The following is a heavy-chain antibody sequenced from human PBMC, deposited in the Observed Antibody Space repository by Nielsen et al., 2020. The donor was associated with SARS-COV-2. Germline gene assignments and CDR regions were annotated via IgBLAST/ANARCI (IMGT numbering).Heavy chain of an antibody. CDR1: GFTFSSYA. CDR2: ISSSGSTI. V-gene: IGHV3-48*03. J-gene: IGHJ4*02. CDR3: ARVSPVGIAAAGPFDY. Sequence: GESLKISCAASGFTFSSYAMHWVRQAPGKGLEWVSYISSSGSTIYYADSVKGRFTISRDNAKNSLYLQMNSLRAEDTAVYYCARVSPVGIAAAGPFDYWGQGTLVTVSS. D-gene: IGHD6-13*01.